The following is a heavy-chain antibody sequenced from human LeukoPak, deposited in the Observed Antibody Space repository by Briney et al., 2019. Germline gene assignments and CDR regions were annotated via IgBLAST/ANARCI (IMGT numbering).Heavy chain of an antibody. CDR2: IYPGDSDT. V-gene: IGHV5-51*01. Sequence: GESLNISCKASGYSFTSYWIGWVRQVPGKGLEWMGIIYPGDSDTRYSPSFQGQVTISADKSISTVYLQWSSLKASDTAMYYCARHRAPEYDSSGYYLDAFDIWGQGTMVTVSS. CDR1: GYSFTSYW. CDR3: ARHRAPEYDSSGYYLDAFDI. J-gene: IGHJ3*02. D-gene: IGHD3-22*01.